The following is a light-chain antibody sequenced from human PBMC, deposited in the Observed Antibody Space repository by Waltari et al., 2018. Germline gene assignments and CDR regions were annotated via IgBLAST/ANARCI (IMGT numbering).Light chain of an antibody. Sequence: DIKMTKSQAYLSASVGDRVTITCRASQRISNYVNWYQQKAWKAPKLLIYLASTLQSGVPSRFSGSGSGTDFTLTINSLQPEDFATYFCQQGYSSPLTFGGGTQVEIK. CDR2: LAS. J-gene: IGKJ4*01. V-gene: IGKV1-39*01. CDR1: QRISNY. CDR3: QQGYSSPLT.